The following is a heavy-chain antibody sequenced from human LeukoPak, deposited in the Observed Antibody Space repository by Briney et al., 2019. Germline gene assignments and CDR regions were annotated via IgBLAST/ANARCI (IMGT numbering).Heavy chain of an antibody. Sequence: PGGSLRLSCAASGFTFSSYAMSWVRQAPGKGLEWVSSITSKSSYKYYADSVKGRFTISRDNAKNSLYLQMNSLRAEDTAVYYCARDPIAAAASGGDYWGQGTLVTVSS. D-gene: IGHD6-13*01. J-gene: IGHJ4*02. CDR2: ITSKSSYK. CDR1: GFTFSSYA. CDR3: ARDPIAAAASGGDY. V-gene: IGHV3-21*01.